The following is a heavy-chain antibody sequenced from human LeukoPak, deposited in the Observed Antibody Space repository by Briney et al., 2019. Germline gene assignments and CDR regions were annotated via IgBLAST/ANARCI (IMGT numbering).Heavy chain of an antibody. CDR3: VRDGGVSGYDLLDY. V-gene: IGHV3-7*01. CDR1: GFTFSNYW. D-gene: IGHD5-12*01. J-gene: IGHJ4*02. Sequence: GGSLRLSCAASGFTFSNYWMSWVRQAPGKGLEWVAHINQDGSEEHYMASVKARFIISRDNAKNSLALQMDSLRAEDTAVYYCVRDGGVSGYDLLDYWGQGTLVTVSS. CDR2: INQDGSEE.